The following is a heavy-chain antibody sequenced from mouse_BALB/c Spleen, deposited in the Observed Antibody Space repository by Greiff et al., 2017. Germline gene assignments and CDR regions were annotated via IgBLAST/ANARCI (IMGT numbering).Heavy chain of an antibody. V-gene: IGHV2-9-2*01. CDR1: GFSLTSYD. CDR2: IWTGGGT. Sequence: VQRVESGPGLVAPSQSLSITCTVSGFSLTSYDISWIRQPPGKGLEWLGVIWTGGGTNYNSAFMSRLSISKDNSKSQVFLKMNSLQTDDTAIYYCVKNWDGAYWGQGTLVTVSA. J-gene: IGHJ3*01. CDR3: VKNWDGAY. D-gene: IGHD4-1*01.